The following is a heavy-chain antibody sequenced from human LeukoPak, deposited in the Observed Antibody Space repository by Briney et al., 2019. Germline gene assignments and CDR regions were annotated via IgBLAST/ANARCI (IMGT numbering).Heavy chain of an antibody. CDR2: ISYDGSNK. V-gene: IGHV3-30*03. CDR1: GFTFSSYG. J-gene: IGHJ4*02. CDR3: ARDSLANSVSGRPPCNFDY. D-gene: IGHD3-10*01. Sequence: PGGSLRLSCAASGFTFSSYGMHWVRQAPGKGLEWVAVISYDGSNKYYADSVKGRFTISRDNAKNSLYLQMNSLRAEDTAMYYCARDSLANSVSGRPPCNFDYWGQGTLVTVSS.